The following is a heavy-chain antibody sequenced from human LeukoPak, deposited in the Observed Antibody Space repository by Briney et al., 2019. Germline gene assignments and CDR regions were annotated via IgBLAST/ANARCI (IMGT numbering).Heavy chain of an antibody. D-gene: IGHD5-12*01. V-gene: IGHV4-38-2*02. Sequence: SETLSLTCTVSGYSISSGYYWGWIRQPPGKGLEWIGSIYHSGSTYYNPSLKSRVTISVDTSKNQFSLKLSSVTAADTAVYYCARSGSGYLRYYFDYWGQGTLVTVSS. CDR1: GYSISSGYY. CDR3: ARSGSGYLRYYFDY. J-gene: IGHJ4*02. CDR2: IYHSGST.